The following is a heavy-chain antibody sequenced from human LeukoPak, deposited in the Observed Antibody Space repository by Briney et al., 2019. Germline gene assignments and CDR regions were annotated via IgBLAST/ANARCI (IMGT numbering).Heavy chain of an antibody. CDR2: IYHSGST. J-gene: IGHJ3*02. CDR1: GYSISSGYY. CDR3: ARAYCSSTSCYTWDAFDI. D-gene: IGHD2-2*02. V-gene: IGHV4-38-2*02. Sequence: SETLSLTCTVSGYSISSGYYWGWIRQPPGKGLEWIGSIYHSGSTYYNPSLKSRVTISVDTSKNQFSLKLSSVTAADTAVYYCARAYCSSTSCYTWDAFDIWGQGTMVTVSS.